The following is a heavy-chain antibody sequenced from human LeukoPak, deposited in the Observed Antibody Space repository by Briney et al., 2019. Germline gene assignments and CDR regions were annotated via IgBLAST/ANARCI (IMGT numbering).Heavy chain of an antibody. D-gene: IGHD3-3*01. V-gene: IGHV5-51*01. CDR1: GYSFTSYW. Sequence: KPGESLKISCKGSGYSFTSYWIGWVRQMPGKGLEWMGIIYPGDSDTRYSPSFQGQVTISADKSISTAYLQWSSLKASDTAMYYCARHNDYDFWSGYSTSNNWFDPWGQGTLVTVSS. CDR3: ARHNDYDFWSGYSTSNNWFDP. J-gene: IGHJ5*02. CDR2: IYPGDSDT.